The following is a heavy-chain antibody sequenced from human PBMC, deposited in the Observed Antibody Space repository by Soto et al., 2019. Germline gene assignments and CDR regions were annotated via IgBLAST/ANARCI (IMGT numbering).Heavy chain of an antibody. CDR2: IIPIFGTA. Sequence: QVQLVQSGAEVRKPGSSVKVSCKASGGTFSRHAISWVRQAPGQGLEWMGGIIPIFGTANHAQKFQGRVTIIADEATSTVYMELSRLSSEDTAMYYCARGWGYDSNDYYYAYWGQGTLVIVSS. CDR1: GGTFSRHA. J-gene: IGHJ4*02. CDR3: ARGWGYDSNDYYYAY. D-gene: IGHD3-22*01. V-gene: IGHV1-69*01.